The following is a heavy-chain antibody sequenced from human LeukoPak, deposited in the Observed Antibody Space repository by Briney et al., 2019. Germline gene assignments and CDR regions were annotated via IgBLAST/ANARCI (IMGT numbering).Heavy chain of an antibody. V-gene: IGHV3-30-3*01. CDR1: GFTFSSKS. J-gene: IGHJ4*02. CDR2: ISSDGSRK. CDR3: AREGSSYSTFDY. D-gene: IGHD5-18*01. Sequence: PGGFLRLSCVASGFTFSSKSLHWVRQPPGRGLEWVSFISSDGSRKYYGDFVKGRFTISRDDAKNSLFLQMNSLRDEDTALYYCAREGSSYSTFDYWGQGTLVAVSS.